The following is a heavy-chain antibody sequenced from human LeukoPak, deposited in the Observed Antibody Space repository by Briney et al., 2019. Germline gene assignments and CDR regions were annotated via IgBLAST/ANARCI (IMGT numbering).Heavy chain of an antibody. V-gene: IGHV3-48*04. CDR1: GFDFNSYS. J-gene: IGHJ3*02. Sequence: GGSLRLSCEASGFDFNSYSFNWVRQAPGKGLEWISYINSVGGTTFYADSVKGRFTISRDNAKNTVYLQMDSLRAEDAAIYYCARSIMYGDHGEDIWGQGTVVAVSS. D-gene: IGHD4-17*01. CDR3: ARSIMYGDHGEDI. CDR2: INSVGGTT.